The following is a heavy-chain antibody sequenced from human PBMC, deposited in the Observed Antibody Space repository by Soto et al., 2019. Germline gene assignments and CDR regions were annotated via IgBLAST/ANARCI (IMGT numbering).Heavy chain of an antibody. CDR3: AKDQGSTLYYFDY. D-gene: IGHD2-2*01. CDR2: IYPGGVNI. CDR1: GYSFTSHY. J-gene: IGHJ4*02. Sequence: VASVKGSCKAIGYSFTSHYMHWVRQAPGQGLEWMGTIYPGGVNIGYAQKFKGRVTMTKDTSTSTVYMELNSLTSEDTAVYYCAKDQGSTLYYFDYWGQGTLVTVSS. V-gene: IGHV1-46*01.